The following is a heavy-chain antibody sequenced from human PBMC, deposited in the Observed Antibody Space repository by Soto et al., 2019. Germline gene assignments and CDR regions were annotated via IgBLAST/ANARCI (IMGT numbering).Heavy chain of an antibody. CDR2: IRGGGDVT. CDR3: AKPRSGSYGGKADY. CDR1: GFTFSSYA. V-gene: IGHV3-23*04. J-gene: IGHJ4*02. Sequence: EVQLVESGGGLVQPGGSLRLSCAASGFTFSSYAGSWVRQGPGKGLEWVSSIRGGGDVTYYADSVKGRFTISRDNSKNTLYLQMDSLRAEDTAVYFCAKPRSGSYGGKADYWGQGTLVTVSS. D-gene: IGHD1-26*01.